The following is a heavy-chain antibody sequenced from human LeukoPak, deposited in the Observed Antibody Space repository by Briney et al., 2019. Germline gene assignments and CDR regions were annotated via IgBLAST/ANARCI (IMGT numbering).Heavy chain of an antibody. Sequence: LPGGSLKLSCAASGFTFSGSAMHWVRQASGKGLEWVGRIRSKANSYATAYAASVKGRFAISRDDSKNTAYLQMNSLKTEDTAVYYCTYDYPGRYWGQGTLVTASS. CDR2: IRSKANSYAT. CDR1: GFTFSGSA. J-gene: IGHJ4*02. D-gene: IGHD5-12*01. CDR3: TYDYPGRY. V-gene: IGHV3-73*01.